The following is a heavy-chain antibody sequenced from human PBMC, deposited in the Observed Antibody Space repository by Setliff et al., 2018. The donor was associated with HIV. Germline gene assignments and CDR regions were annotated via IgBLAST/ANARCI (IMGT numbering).Heavy chain of an antibody. D-gene: IGHD3-10*01. V-gene: IGHV4-4*07. J-gene: IGHJ6*03. CDR3: ARGRNYGSPYFYYMDV. Sequence: PSETLSLTCTVSGGSLSSYYWSWIRQPAGKGLEWIGRIYSSGSTNYNPSLKSRLTMSVDTSKNQFSLKLTSVTAADTAVYYCARGRNYGSPYFYYMDVW. CDR1: GGSLSSYY. CDR2: IYSSGST.